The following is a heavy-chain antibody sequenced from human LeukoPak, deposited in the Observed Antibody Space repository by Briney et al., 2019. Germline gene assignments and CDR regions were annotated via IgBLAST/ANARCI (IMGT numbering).Heavy chain of an antibody. CDR3: ARGRPHGNDY. CDR1: GFTFSSYW. D-gene: IGHD4-23*01. J-gene: IGHJ4*02. Sequence: QSGGSLRLSCPASGFTFSSYWMNWVRQAPGKGLVWVSRIASDGSSTTYADSVKGRFSISRDNAKNTLYLQMNSLRVEDTAVYYCARGRPHGNDYWGQGTLVTVSS. CDR2: IASDGSST. V-gene: IGHV3-74*01.